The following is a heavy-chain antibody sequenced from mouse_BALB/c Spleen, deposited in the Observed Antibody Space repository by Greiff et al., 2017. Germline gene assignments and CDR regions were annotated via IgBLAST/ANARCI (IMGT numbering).Heavy chain of an antibody. J-gene: IGHJ3*01. CDR1: GYTFTSYN. Sequence: QVQLKQPGAELVKPGASVKMSCKASGYTFTSYNMHWVKQTPGQGLEWIGAIYPGNGDTSYNQKFKGKATLTADKSSSTAYMQLSSLTSEDSAVYYCARDYGYDEDASWFAYWGQGTLVTVSA. V-gene: IGHV1-12*01. CDR2: IYPGNGDT. CDR3: ARDYGYDEDASWFAY. D-gene: IGHD2-2*01.